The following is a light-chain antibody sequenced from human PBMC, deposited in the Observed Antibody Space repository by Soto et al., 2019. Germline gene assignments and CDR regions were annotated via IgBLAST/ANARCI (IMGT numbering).Light chain of an antibody. Sequence: DIQMTQSPSSLSVSVGDRVTITCRASQSISTYLNWYQHKPGKAPKFLIYGASSLQSGVPSRFSGSGSGTDFTLTISSLQPEDFATYYCQQSYSTPWTFGQGTKVEIK. CDR1: QSISTY. V-gene: IGKV1-39*01. CDR2: GAS. J-gene: IGKJ1*01. CDR3: QQSYSTPWT.